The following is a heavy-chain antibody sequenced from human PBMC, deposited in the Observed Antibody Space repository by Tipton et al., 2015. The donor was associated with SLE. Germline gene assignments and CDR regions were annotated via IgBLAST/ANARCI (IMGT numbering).Heavy chain of an antibody. CDR2: ISAYNGNT. CDR1: GFTFTSYG. Sequence: SCAASGFTFTSYGISWVRQAPGQGLEWMGWISAYNGNTNYAQKLQGRVTMTTDTSTSTAYMELRSLRSDDTAVYYCARGDWPYYYGMDVWGQGTTVTVSS. D-gene: IGHD3-9*01. CDR3: ARGDWPYYYGMDV. V-gene: IGHV1-18*01. J-gene: IGHJ6*02.